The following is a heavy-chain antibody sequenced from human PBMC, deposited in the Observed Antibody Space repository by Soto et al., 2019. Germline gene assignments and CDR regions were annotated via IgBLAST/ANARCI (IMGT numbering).Heavy chain of an antibody. D-gene: IGHD6-6*01. V-gene: IGHV4-39*01. CDR2: IYYSGST. CDR3: ARPLAARRGGPFDY. CDR1: GGSISSSSYY. J-gene: IGHJ4*02. Sequence: SQTLSLTCTVSGGSISSSSYYWGWIRQPPGKGLEWIGSIYYSGSTYYNPSLKSRVTISVDTSKNQFSLKLSSVTAADTAVYYCARPLAARRGGPFDYWGQGTLVTVSS.